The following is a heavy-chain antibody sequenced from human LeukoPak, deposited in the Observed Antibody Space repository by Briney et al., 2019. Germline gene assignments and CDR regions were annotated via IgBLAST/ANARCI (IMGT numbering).Heavy chain of an antibody. V-gene: IGHV5-51*01. CDR3: ARRYCSSTSCNPYLFDY. J-gene: IGHJ4*02. CDR2: ITPGDSDA. CDR1: GYTFTNYY. D-gene: IGHD2-2*01. Sequence: KPGESLKISCKGSGYTFTNYYIGWVRQTPGKGLEWMGIITPGDSDARYSPSFQGQVTISADKSISTAYLRWSSLKASDTAMYYCARRYCSSTSCNPYLFDYWGQGTLVTVSS.